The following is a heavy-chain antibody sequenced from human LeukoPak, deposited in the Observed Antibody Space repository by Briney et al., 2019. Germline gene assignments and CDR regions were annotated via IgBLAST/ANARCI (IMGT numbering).Heavy chain of an antibody. V-gene: IGHV4-61*02. Sequence: PSETLSLTCTVSGASISIGSFYWSWIRQPAGKGLEWIGRIYTSGSTNYSPSLKSRVTISVDTSKNQFSLKLSSVTAADTAVYYCAREGDSGYCSGGSCYGWRNLDCWGQGTLVTVSS. CDR2: IYTSGST. D-gene: IGHD2-15*01. J-gene: IGHJ4*02. CDR3: AREGDSGYCSGGSCYGWRNLDC. CDR1: GASISIGSFY.